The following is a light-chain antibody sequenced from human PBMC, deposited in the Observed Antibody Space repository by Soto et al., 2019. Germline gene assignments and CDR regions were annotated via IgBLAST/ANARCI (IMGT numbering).Light chain of an antibody. CDR1: QGISSY. CDR2: AAS. V-gene: IGKV1-9*01. J-gene: IGKJ1*01. CDR3: QQLNSYPWT. Sequence: IQLTQSPSSLSASVGDRVTITCRASQGISSYLAWYQQKPGKATKLLIYAASTLQSGVPSRFSGSGSGTDCTLTISSLQPEDFATYYCQQLNSYPWTFGQGTKVEIK.